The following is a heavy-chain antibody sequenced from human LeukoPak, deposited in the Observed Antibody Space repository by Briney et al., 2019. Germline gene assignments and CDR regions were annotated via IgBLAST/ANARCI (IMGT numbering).Heavy chain of an antibody. J-gene: IGHJ4*02. Sequence: GGSLRLSCAASDFRFSDYSMNWVRQAPGKGLEWISYISFSSSPISYADSVKGRFTISRDNAKNSLYLQMNSLRAEDTAVYYCARGIGIAAAGTRGFDYWGQGTLVTVSS. CDR3: ARGIGIAAAGTRGFDY. D-gene: IGHD6-13*01. CDR1: DFRFSDYS. V-gene: IGHV3-48*04. CDR2: ISFSSSPI.